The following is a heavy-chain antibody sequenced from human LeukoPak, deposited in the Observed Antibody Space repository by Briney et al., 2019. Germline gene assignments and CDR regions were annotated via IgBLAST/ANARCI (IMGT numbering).Heavy chain of an antibody. V-gene: IGHV3-23*01. CDR3: AKVAHYYGSGSYYEYYFDY. CDR2: ISGSSSTT. J-gene: IGHJ4*02. Sequence: GGSLRLSCAASGFTFSSYAMSWVRQAPGKGLEWVSAISGSSSTTFYADSVKGRFTISRDNSKNTLYLQMNSLRAEDTAVYYCAKVAHYYGSGSYYEYYFDYWGQGTLVTVSS. CDR1: GFTFSSYA. D-gene: IGHD3-10*01.